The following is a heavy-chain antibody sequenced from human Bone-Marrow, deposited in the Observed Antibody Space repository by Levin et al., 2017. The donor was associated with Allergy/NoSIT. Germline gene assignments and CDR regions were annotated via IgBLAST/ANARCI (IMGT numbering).Heavy chain of an antibody. Sequence: GESLKIPCAASGFTFSVYAMSWVRQAPGKGLEWVSAISDSGSATYYIDSVQDRFIISRDNSKNTLYLQMDSLRAEDTAVYYCAKEHSSFFDSWGQGALVTVSS. D-gene: IGHD6-13*01. J-gene: IGHJ4*02. CDR1: GFTFSVYA. CDR2: ISDSGSAT. CDR3: AKEHSSFFDS. V-gene: IGHV3-23*01.